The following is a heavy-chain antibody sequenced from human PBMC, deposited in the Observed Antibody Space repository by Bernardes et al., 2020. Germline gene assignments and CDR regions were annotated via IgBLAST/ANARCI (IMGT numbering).Heavy chain of an antibody. D-gene: IGHD3-22*01. CDR2: IWYDGSNK. J-gene: IGHJ5*02. Sequence: GGSLRLSCAASGFTFSSYGMHWVRQAPGKGLEWVAVIWYDGSNKYYADSVKGRFTISRDNSKNTLYLQMNSLRAEDTAVYYCASWPLAANYYDSSGYYLASWGQGTLVTVSS. V-gene: IGHV3-33*01. CDR1: GFTFSSYG. CDR3: ASWPLAANYYDSSGYYLAS.